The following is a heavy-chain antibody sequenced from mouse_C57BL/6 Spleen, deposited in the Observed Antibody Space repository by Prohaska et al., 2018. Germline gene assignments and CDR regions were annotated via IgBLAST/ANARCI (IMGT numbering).Heavy chain of an antibody. CDR2: IRLKSDNYAT. CDR1: GFTFSNYW. J-gene: IGHJ3*01. D-gene: IGHD4-1*01. CDR3: TSGTWFAY. V-gene: IGHV6-3*01. Sequence: EVKLEESGGGLVQPGGSMKLSCVASGFTFSNYWMNWVRQSPEKGLEWVAKIRLKSDNYATHYAESVKGRFTISRDDSKSSVYLQMNNLRAEDTGIYYCTSGTWFAYWGQGTLVTVSA.